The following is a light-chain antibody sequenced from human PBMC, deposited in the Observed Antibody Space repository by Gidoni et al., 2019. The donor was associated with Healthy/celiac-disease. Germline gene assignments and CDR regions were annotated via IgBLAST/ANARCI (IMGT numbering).Light chain of an antibody. J-gene: IGKJ2*01. V-gene: IGKV1-39*01. CDR1: QSISKY. Sequence: IQMTHTPSSLSASVGDRVTSTCRASQSISKYLNWYQQKPGKSPKLLIYAASTLQRGVPSAFSGSGSGTDFTLTISSLQPEDFATYYCQQSYSTPYTFXQXTKLDIK. CDR2: AAS. CDR3: QQSYSTPYT.